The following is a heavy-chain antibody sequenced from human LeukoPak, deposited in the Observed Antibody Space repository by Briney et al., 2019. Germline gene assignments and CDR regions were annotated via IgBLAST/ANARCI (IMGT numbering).Heavy chain of an antibody. CDR1: GGPISKSSSY. V-gene: IGHV4-39*01. CDR3: ARRILGGSDWTFDY. D-gene: IGHD6-19*01. Sequence: PSETLSLTCTVSGGPISKSSSYWGWIRQPPGKGLEWIGTIYYSGSTYYNPSLKSRVTISLATSKNQFSLKLSSVTAADTAVYYCARRILGGSDWTFDYWGQGTLVTVSS. J-gene: IGHJ4*02. CDR2: IYYSGST.